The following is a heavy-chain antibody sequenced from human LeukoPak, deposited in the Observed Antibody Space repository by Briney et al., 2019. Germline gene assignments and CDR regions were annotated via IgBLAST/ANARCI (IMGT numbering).Heavy chain of an antibody. V-gene: IGHV1-18*01. CDR3: ARVDKFCGGDCYSSFQH. CDR2: ISAYNGNT. CDR1: GYTFTSYG. Sequence: ASVRVSCKASGYTFTSYGISWVRQAPGQGLEWMGWISAYNGNTNYAQTLQGRVTMTTDTSTSTAYMELRSLRSDDTAVYYCARVDKFCGGDCYSSFQHWGQGTLVTVSS. D-gene: IGHD2-21*02. J-gene: IGHJ1*01.